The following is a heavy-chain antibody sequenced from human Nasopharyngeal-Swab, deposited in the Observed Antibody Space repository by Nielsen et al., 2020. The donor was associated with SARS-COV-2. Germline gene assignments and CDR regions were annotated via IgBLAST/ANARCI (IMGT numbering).Heavy chain of an antibody. J-gene: IGHJ5*02. Sequence: ASVKVSCKASGYTFTSYAMHWVRQAPGQRLEWMGWINAGNGNTKYSQKFQGRVTITRDTSASTAYMELSSLRSEDTAVYYCATTYAYCGGDCYPHWFDPWGQGTLVTVSS. V-gene: IGHV1-3*01. CDR3: ATTYAYCGGDCYPHWFDP. D-gene: IGHD2-21*02. CDR2: INAGNGNT. CDR1: GYTFTSYA.